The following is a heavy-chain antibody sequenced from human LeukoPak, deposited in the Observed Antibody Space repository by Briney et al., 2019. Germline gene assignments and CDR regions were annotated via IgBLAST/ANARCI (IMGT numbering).Heavy chain of an antibody. CDR3: ATEYGIGYNHHYWYFDL. Sequence: SETLSLTCTVSGGSIRSSNYYWGWIHQPPGKGLEWIGSIYYTGSTYYSPSLKSRVTVSVDTSKNQFSLKLSSVTAADAAVYYCATEYGIGYNHHYWYFDLWGRGTLVTVSS. D-gene: IGHD5-24*01. CDR2: IYYTGST. J-gene: IGHJ2*01. CDR1: GGSIRSSNYY. V-gene: IGHV4-39*01.